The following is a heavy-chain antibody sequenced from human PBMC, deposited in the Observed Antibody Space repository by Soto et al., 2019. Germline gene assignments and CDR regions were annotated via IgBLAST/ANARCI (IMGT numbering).Heavy chain of an antibody. CDR3: VHSRCGGDCLQSYSSHYYYGMDV. D-gene: IGHD2-21*02. CDR1: GFSLNTGGLG. J-gene: IGHJ6*02. CDR2: IYWDNDK. V-gene: IGHV2-5*02. Sequence: SGPTLVNPTQTLTLTGTFSGFSLNTGGLGVGRIRQPPGKALEWLALIYWDNDKRYSPSLMSRLTITKDTSKNQVVLTMTNMDPVDAATYYCVHSRCGGDCLQSYSSHYYYGMDVWGQGTTVTVSS.